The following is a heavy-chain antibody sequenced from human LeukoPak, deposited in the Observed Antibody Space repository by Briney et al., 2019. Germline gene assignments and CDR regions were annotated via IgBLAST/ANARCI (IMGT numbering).Heavy chain of an antibody. V-gene: IGHV1-8*01. Sequence: GASVKVSCKVSGYTFTSYDINWVRQATGQGLEWMGWMNPNSGNTGYAQKFQGRVTMTRSTSISTAYMELSSLRSEDTAVYYCARYYDILTGPQGYYYYMDVWGKGTTVTVSS. D-gene: IGHD3-9*01. CDR1: GYTFTSYD. CDR3: ARYYDILTGPQGYYYYMDV. J-gene: IGHJ6*03. CDR2: MNPNSGNT.